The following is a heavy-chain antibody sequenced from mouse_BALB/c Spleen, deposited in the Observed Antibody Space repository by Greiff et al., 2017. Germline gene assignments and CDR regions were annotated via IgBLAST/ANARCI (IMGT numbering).Heavy chain of an antibody. CDR1: GYTFSSYW. CDR2: ILPGSGST. J-gene: IGHJ4*01. D-gene: IGHD1-1*01. V-gene: IGHV1-9*01. CDR3: ARYYSSSWYAMDY. Sequence: QVQLQQSGAELMKPGASVKISCKATGYTFSSYWIEWVKQRPGHGLEWIGEILPGSGSTNYNEKFKGKATFTADTSSNTAYMQLSSLTSEDSAVYYCARYYSSSWYAMDYWGQGTSVTVSS.